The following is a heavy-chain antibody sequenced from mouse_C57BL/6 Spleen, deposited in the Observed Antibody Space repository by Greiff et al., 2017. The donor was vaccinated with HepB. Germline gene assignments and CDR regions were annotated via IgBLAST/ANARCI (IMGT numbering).Heavy chain of an antibody. CDR2: ISSGGDYI. D-gene: IGHD1-1*01. V-gene: IGHV5-9-1*02. Sequence: EVKLMESGEGLVKPGGSLKLSCAASGFTFSSYAMSWVRQTPEKRLEWVAYISSGGDYIYYADTVKGRFTISRANARNTLYLQMSSLKSEDTAMYYCTRGDYYGSSPAWFAYWGQGTLVTVSA. J-gene: IGHJ3*01. CDR1: GFTFSSYA. CDR3: TRGDYYGSSPAWFAY.